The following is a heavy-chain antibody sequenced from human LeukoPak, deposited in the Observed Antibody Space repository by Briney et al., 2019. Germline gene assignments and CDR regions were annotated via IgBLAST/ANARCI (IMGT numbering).Heavy chain of an antibody. J-gene: IGHJ5*02. V-gene: IGHV3-9*01. CDR1: GFTFDDYA. D-gene: IGHD5-18*01. Sequence: GGSLRLSCAASGFTFDDYAMHWVRQAPGKGLEWVSGISWNSGSIGYADSVKGRFTISRDNAKNTLYLQMNSLRAEDTAVYYCAREVGYSYAPGWFDPWGQGTLVTVSS. CDR3: AREVGYSYAPGWFDP. CDR2: ISWNSGSI.